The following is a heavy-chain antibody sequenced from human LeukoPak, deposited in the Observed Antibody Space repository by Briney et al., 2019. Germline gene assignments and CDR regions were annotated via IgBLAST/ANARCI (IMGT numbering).Heavy chain of an antibody. CDR2: VYPGDSDT. CDR3: ARQYGRPFDY. J-gene: IGHJ4*02. V-gene: IGHV5-51*01. CDR1: GYSFTNYW. D-gene: IGHD4-17*01. Sequence: GESLKISCKGFGYSFTNYWIGWVRQMPGKGLEWMGIVYPGDSDTRYSPSFQGQVTISVDESINTAYLQWSSLEASDTAMYYCARQYGRPFDYWGQGTLVTVSS.